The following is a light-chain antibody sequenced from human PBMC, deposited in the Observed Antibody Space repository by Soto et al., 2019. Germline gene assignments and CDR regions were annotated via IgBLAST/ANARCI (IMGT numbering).Light chain of an antibody. Sequence: EIVLTQSPGTLSLSPGETATLSCRTSQRVSTSFFAWYQQKPGQAPRLHMYGAFYRATGIPDRCSGSGSGTGVTLLISRMEPEDFAVYYCRQYDGAPPGVTFGGGTKVEIK. CDR1: QRVSTSF. CDR2: GAF. CDR3: RQYDGAPPGVT. V-gene: IGKV3-20*01. J-gene: IGKJ4*01.